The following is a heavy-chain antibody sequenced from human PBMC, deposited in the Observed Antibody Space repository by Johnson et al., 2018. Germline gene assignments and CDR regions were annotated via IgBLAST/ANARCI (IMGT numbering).Heavy chain of an antibody. D-gene: IGHD6-13*01. CDR3: AKDPGGYSSSSEYFQH. V-gene: IGHV3-30*18. CDR2: ISYDGSNK. J-gene: IGHJ1*01. CDR1: GFTFSSYG. Sequence: QVQLVESGGGLVQPGGSLRLSCAASGFTFSSYGMPWVRQAPGKGLEWVAVISYDGSNKYYADSVKGRFTISRDNSKNTLDLQMNSLGAEDTAVYYCAKDPGGYSSSSEYFQHWGQGTLVTVSS.